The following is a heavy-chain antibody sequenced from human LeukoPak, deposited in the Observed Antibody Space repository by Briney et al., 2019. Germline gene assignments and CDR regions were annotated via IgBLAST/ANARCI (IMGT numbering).Heavy chain of an antibody. V-gene: IGHV3-23*01. CDR3: AGRPTGYSSGYIH. CDR2: ISGSAHKI. D-gene: IGHD5-18*01. Sequence: PGGSLRLSCAASEFTFSSYSMNWVRQAPEKGLDWVSVISGSAHKIRYADSVKGRFTISRDNSENIVYLQMNNLRVEDTAVYYCAGRPTGYSSGYIHWGQGTLVTVSS. J-gene: IGHJ4*02. CDR1: EFTFSSYS.